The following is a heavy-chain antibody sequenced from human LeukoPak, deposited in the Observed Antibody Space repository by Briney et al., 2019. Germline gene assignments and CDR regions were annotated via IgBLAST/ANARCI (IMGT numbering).Heavy chain of an antibody. CDR1: GVSISSYY. D-gene: IGHD3-10*01. J-gene: IGHJ6*03. CDR2: IYYSGST. Sequence: SETLSLTCSVSGVSISSYYWSWIRQPPGKGLEWIGYIYYSGSTYYNPSLRSRVTISVDTSKNQFSLKLSSVTAADTAVYYCARARVLYYYYYYMDVWGKGTTVTVSS. V-gene: IGHV4-59*01. CDR3: ARARVLYYYYYYMDV.